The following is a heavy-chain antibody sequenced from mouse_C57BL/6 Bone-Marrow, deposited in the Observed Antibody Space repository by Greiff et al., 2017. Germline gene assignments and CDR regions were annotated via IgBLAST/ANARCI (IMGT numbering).Heavy chain of an antibody. CDR3: ARLEGY. V-gene: IGHV5-6*01. J-gene: IGHJ2*01. CDR1: GFTFSSYG. Sequence: EVQVVESGGDLVKPGGSLKLSCAASGFTFSSYGMSWVRQTPDKRLEWVATISSGGSYTYYPDSVKGRFTISRDNAKNTLYLQMSSLKSEDTAMYYCARLEGYWGQGTTLTVSS. CDR2: ISSGGSYT.